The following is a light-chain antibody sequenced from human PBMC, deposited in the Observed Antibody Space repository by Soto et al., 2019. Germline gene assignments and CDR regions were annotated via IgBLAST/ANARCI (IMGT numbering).Light chain of an antibody. Sequence: QSALTQPASVSGSPGQSITISCTGTSSDVGDYNYVSWYQQHPGKAPKLMIYEVSNRPSGVSNRFSGSKSCNTASLTISGLQAEDEADYYCSSYTSSSTWVFGGGTKVTVL. CDR2: EVS. J-gene: IGLJ3*02. V-gene: IGLV2-14*01. CDR1: SSDVGDYNY. CDR3: SSYTSSSTWV.